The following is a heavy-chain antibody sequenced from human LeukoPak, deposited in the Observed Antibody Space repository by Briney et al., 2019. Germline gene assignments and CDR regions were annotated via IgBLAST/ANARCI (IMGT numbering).Heavy chain of an antibody. CDR1: GGSISSYY. CDR2: IYYSGST. Sequence: SETLSLACTVSGGSISSYYWSWIRQPPGKGLEWSGYIYYSGSTNYNPSLKSRVTISVDTSKNQFSLKLSSVTAADTAVYYCARDLEVYYDSSGYYFPGGWFDPWGQGTLVTVSS. D-gene: IGHD3-22*01. CDR3: ARDLEVYYDSSGYYFPGGWFDP. V-gene: IGHV4-59*01. J-gene: IGHJ5*02.